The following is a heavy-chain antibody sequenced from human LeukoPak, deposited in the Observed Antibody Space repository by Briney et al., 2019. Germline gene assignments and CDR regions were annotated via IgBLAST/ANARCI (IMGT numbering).Heavy chain of an antibody. J-gene: IGHJ4*02. Sequence: GGSLRLSSAASGFTFSSYWMSWVRQAPGKGLEWVSVLIGSSGSTDYADSVKGRFTISRDISKNTLFLQMNSLRAEDTAIYYCAKGAYDYIEIAYFDSWGQGTLVTVSS. CDR2: LIGSSGST. D-gene: IGHD5-12*01. CDR3: AKGAYDYIEIAYFDS. V-gene: IGHV3-23*01. CDR1: GFTFSSYW.